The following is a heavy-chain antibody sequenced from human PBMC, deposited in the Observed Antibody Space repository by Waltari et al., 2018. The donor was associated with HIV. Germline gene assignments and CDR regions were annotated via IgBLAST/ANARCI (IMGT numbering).Heavy chain of an antibody. CDR3: ARELAGYCSGGSCWGYFDY. CDR2: ISTSSSYI. D-gene: IGHD2-15*01. CDR1: GFTFSSYS. V-gene: IGHV3-21*01. Sequence: EVQLVESGGGLVKPGGSLRLSCAASGFTFSSYSMNWVRQAPGKGLEGVSSISTSSSYIYYADSVKGRFTISRDNAKNSLYLQMNSLRAEDTAVYYCARELAGYCSGGSCWGYFDYWGQGTLVTVSS. J-gene: IGHJ4*02.